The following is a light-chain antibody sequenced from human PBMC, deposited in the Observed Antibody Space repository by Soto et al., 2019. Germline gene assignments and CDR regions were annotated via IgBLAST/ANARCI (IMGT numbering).Light chain of an antibody. CDR3: SSYSLSTAYI. V-gene: IGLV2-14*01. CDR2: EVS. J-gene: IGLJ1*01. CDR1: SSDVGGYDY. Sequence: QSVLTQPASVSGSPGRSITISCTGTSSDVGGYDYVSWYQIHPGKAPKLMVFEVSNRPSGVSYRFSGSKSGNTASLTISGLQAEDEADYFCSSYSLSTAYILGTATKVTV.